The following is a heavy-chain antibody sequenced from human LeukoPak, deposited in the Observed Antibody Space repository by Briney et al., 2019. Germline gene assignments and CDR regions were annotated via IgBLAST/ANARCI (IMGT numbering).Heavy chain of an antibody. Sequence: RGSLRLSCAASGFTFSSYEMNWVRQAPGKGLEWVSYISSSGSTIYYADSVKGRFTISRDNAKNSLYLQMNSLRAEDTAVYYCAELGITMIGGVWGKGTTVTVSS. CDR3: AELGITMIGGV. CDR2: ISSSGSTI. J-gene: IGHJ6*04. V-gene: IGHV3-48*03. D-gene: IGHD3-10*02. CDR1: GFTFSSYE.